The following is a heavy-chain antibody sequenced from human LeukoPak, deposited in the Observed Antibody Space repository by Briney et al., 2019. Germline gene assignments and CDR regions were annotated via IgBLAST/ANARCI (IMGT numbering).Heavy chain of an antibody. D-gene: IGHD4-17*01. J-gene: IGHJ4*02. CDR2: ISYDGSNK. CDR3: AKTHKTTALDY. Sequence: GGSLRLSCAASGFTFNSYAMHWVRQAPGKGLEWVTVISYDGSNKYYADSVKGRFTISRDNAKNSLYLQMNSVRAEDTAVYYCAKTHKTTALDYWGQGTLVTVSS. CDR1: GFTFNSYA. V-gene: IGHV3-30*04.